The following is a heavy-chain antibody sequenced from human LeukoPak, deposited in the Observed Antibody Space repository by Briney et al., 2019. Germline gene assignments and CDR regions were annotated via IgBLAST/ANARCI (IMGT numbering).Heavy chain of an antibody. J-gene: IGHJ6*03. D-gene: IGHD5-18*01. CDR3: ARDGYSYGYYPSLDYYYYYMDV. CDR2: IYTSGST. Sequence: PSETLSLTCTVSGGSISSYYWSWIRQPAGKGLEWIGRIYTSGSTNYNPSLKSRVTMSVDTSKNQFSLKLSSVTAADTAVYYCARDGYSYGYYPSLDYYYYYMDVWGKGTTVTVSS. V-gene: IGHV4-4*07. CDR1: GGSISSYY.